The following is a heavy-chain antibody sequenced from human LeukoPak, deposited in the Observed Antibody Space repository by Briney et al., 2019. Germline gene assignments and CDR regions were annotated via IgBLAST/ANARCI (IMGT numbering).Heavy chain of an antibody. CDR3: AKGGQWFGESSKYYYYYYMDV. CDR1: RFTFSSYW. J-gene: IGHJ6*03. D-gene: IGHD3-10*01. V-gene: IGHV3-7*03. Sequence: GGSLRLSCAASRFTFSSYWMSWVRQAPGKGLEWVANIKQDGSEIYYVDSVKGRFTISRDNSKNTLYLQMNSLRAEDTAVYYCAKGGQWFGESSKYYYYYYMDVWGKGTTVTVSS. CDR2: IKQDGSEI.